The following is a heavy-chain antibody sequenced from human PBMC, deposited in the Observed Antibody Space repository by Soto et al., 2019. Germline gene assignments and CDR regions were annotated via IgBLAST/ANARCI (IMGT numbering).Heavy chain of an antibody. CDR3: ALHGSGYDPRGDFDY. CDR2: ISGSGGST. Sequence: EVQLLESGGGLVQPGGSLRLSCAASGFTFSSYVMSWVRQAPGKGLEWVSAISGSGGSTYYADSVKGRFTISRDNSKNTLYPQMNSLRAEDTAVYYCALHGSGYDPRGDFDYWGQGTLVTVSS. D-gene: IGHD5-12*01. J-gene: IGHJ4*02. V-gene: IGHV3-23*01. CDR1: GFTFSSYV.